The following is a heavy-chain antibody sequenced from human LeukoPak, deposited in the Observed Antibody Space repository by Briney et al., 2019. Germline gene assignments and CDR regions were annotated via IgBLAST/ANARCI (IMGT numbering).Heavy chain of an antibody. CDR3: VRGILWSGDDV. D-gene: IGHD3-10*01. CDR1: GYTFTGYY. V-gene: IGHV1-8*02. CDR2: MNPNSGNT. J-gene: IGHJ6*04. Sequence: ASVKVSCKASGYTFTGYYMHWVRQATGQGLEWMGWMNPNSGNTGYAQKFQGRVTMTRNTSISTAYMELSSLRSEDTAVYYCVRGILWSGDDVWGKGTTVTISS.